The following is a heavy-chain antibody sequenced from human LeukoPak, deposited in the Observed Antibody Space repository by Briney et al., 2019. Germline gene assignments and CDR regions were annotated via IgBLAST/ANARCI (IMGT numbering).Heavy chain of an antibody. CDR3: ARGAMVRALAD. Sequence: PSQTLSLTCTVSGGPISSGGFHWSWIRQPAGKGPEWIGRFFTSGSTNYNPSLKSRVTISVDTSKNQLSLRLSSVTAADTAVYYCARGAMVRALADWGQGTLVTVSS. J-gene: IGHJ4*02. CDR1: GGPISSGGFH. CDR2: FFTSGST. V-gene: IGHV4-61*02. D-gene: IGHD3-10*01.